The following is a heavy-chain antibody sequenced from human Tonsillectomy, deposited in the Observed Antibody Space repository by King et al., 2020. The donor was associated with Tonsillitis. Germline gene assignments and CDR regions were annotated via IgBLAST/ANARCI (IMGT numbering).Heavy chain of an antibody. Sequence: VQLVESGGGLVKPGGSLRLSCAASGFTFSSYSMDWVRQAPGKGLEWVSYISSSSGYIFYADSVKGRFTISRDNAKNSLYLQMNSLRAEDTAVYYFARKYAILTGSTAHATFDYWAQGTLVTVSS. CDR1: GFTFSSYS. D-gene: IGHD3-9*01. V-gene: IGHV3-21*01. J-gene: IGHJ4*02. CDR3: ARKYAILTGSTAHATFDY. CDR2: ISSSSGYI.